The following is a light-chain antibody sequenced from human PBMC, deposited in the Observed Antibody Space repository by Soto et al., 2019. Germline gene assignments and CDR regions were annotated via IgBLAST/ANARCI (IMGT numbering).Light chain of an antibody. CDR1: SSNLGINF. V-gene: IGLV1-51*02. Sequence: QSVLTQPPSVSAAPEQKVTISCSGGSSNLGINFVSWYQQFPGGVPKLLIYENNKRPSGIPDRFSGAKSGTSATLDITGLQAGDEADYSCATWDGSLSVGFSGGGTKVT. CDR3: ATWDGSLSVGF. J-gene: IGLJ1*01. CDR2: ENN.